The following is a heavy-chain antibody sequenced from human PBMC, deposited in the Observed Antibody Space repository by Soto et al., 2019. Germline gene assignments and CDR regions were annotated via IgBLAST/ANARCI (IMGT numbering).Heavy chain of an antibody. CDR3: ARWSGYAEA. D-gene: IGHD5-12*01. Sequence: PGGSLRLSCAASGFSFSTYSMAWVRQAAGKGPQWVLGLSGGGANTFYIDSVRGRFTISVDNSKNTVYLQMDSLRADDTAVYYCARWSGYAEAWGQGPLVTVSS. V-gene: IGHV3-23*01. CDR1: GFSFSTYS. J-gene: IGHJ4*02. CDR2: LSGGGANT.